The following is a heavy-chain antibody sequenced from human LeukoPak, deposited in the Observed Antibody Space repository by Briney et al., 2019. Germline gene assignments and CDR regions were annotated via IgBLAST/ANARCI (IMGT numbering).Heavy chain of an antibody. D-gene: IGHD6-13*01. CDR3: AKGDRAAAGSPYFDY. Sequence: GGSLRLSCAASGFTFSSYSMNWVRQAPGKGLEWVSSISSSSSYIYYVDSVKGRFTISRDNSKNTLYLQMNSLRAEDTAVYYCAKGDRAAAGSPYFDYWGQGTLVTVSS. J-gene: IGHJ4*02. CDR2: ISSSSSYI. V-gene: IGHV3-21*04. CDR1: GFTFSSYS.